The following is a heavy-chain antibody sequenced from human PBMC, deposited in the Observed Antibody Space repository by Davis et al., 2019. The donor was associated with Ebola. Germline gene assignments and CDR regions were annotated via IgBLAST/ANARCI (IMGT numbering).Heavy chain of an antibody. CDR1: GYNFNTYG. Sequence: AASVKVSCKSSGYNFNTYGFSWVRQAPGQGLEWVGWISAYNGNTQYAEKFQGRVTLSTDASTSTGYMEMRSLRSDDTAVYYCARWGIVTIFKDYWGQGTLVTVSS. V-gene: IGHV1-18*01. J-gene: IGHJ4*02. CDR3: ARWGIVTIFKDY. D-gene: IGHD3-3*01. CDR2: ISAYNGNT.